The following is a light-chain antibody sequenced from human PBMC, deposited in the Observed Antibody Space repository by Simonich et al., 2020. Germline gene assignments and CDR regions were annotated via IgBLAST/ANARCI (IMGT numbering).Light chain of an antibody. Sequence: QSALTQPASVSGSPGQSITISCTGTSSDVGSYNLVSWYQQHPGKAPKLMIYEGSKRPSWAATRFSGSKSGNTASLTISGLQAEDEADYYCCSYAGSSTLVFGGGTKLTVL. CDR1: SSDVGSYNL. J-gene: IGLJ2*01. V-gene: IGLV2-23*01. CDR2: EGS. CDR3: CSYAGSSTLV.